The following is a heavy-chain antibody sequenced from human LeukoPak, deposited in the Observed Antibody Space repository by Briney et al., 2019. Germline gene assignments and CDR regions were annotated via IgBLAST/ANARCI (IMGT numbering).Heavy chain of an antibody. V-gene: IGHV1-69*04. J-gene: IGHJ4*02. Sequence: SVKVSCKASGGTFSSYAISWVRQAPAQGLEWMGRIIPILGIANYAQKFQGRVTITADKSTSTAYMELSSLRSEDTAVYYCAREGVESALDYWGQGTLVTVSS. CDR3: AREGVESALDY. CDR2: IIPILGIA. CDR1: GGTFSSYA.